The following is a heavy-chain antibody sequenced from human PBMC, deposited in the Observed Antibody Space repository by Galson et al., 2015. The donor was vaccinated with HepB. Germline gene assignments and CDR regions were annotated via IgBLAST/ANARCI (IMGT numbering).Heavy chain of an antibody. D-gene: IGHD6-6*01. J-gene: IGHJ4*02. V-gene: IGHV1-2*02. CDR3: ARVVTRGIAVRPPVDY. CDR1: GYTFTDFY. CDR2: IHPNSGGT. Sequence: SVKVSCKASGYTFTDFYIHWVRQAPRQGLEWMGWIHPNSGGTNYAPKFQGRVTLTRDASISTAYMELSRLRSDDTAVYYCARVVTRGIAVRPPVDYLGQGTLVTVSS.